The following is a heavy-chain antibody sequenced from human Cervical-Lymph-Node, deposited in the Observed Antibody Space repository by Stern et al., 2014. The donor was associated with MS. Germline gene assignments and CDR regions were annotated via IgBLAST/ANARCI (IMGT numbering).Heavy chain of an antibody. CDR1: GYTLTSYG. CDR3: ARGLLGSENAFDI. D-gene: IGHD2-15*01. Sequence: VHLTASGAEVTKPGASVQVSSQASGYTLTSYGIRWVRQPPRQRLEWLGWISAYNGNTNYAQKLQGRVTMTTDTSTSTAYMELRSLRSDDTAVYYCARGLLGSENAFDIWGQGTMVTVSS. V-gene: IGHV1-18*01. CDR2: ISAYNGNT. J-gene: IGHJ3*02.